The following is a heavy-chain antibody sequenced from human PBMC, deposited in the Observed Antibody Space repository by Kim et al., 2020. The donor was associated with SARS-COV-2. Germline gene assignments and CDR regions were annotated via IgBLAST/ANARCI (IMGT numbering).Heavy chain of an antibody. Sequence: GESLKISCKGSGYRFTSYWISWVRQMPGKGLEWMGRIDPSDSYTNNSPSFQGHVTISADKSISTAYLHWSSLKASDTAIYYCARHTQNDFYGSGSYQRSYSYYHIDVWGQGTTVTVSS. D-gene: IGHD3-10*01. V-gene: IGHV5-10-1*01. CDR3: ARHTQNDFYGSGSYQRSYSYYHIDV. J-gene: IGHJ6*02. CDR1: GYRFTSYW. CDR2: IDPSDSYT.